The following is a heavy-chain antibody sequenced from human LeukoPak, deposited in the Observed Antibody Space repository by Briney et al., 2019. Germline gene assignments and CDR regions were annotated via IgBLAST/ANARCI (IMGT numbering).Heavy chain of an antibody. V-gene: IGHV3-7*03. CDR2: IKQDGSEK. Sequence: GGSLRLSCAASGFTLSSYWMSWVRQAPGKGLEWVANIKQDGSEKYYVDSVKGRFTISRDNAKNSLYLQMNSLRAEDTAVYYCATRRDYFDYWGQGTLVTVSS. J-gene: IGHJ4*02. CDR3: ATRRDYFDY. CDR1: GFTLSSYW.